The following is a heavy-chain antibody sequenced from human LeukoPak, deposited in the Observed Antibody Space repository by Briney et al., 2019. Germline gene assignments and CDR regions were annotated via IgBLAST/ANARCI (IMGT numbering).Heavy chain of an antibody. V-gene: IGHV3-23*01. D-gene: IGHD3-3*01. Sequence: GGSLRLSCAASGFTFSSYAMSWVRQAPGKGLEWVSAISGSGGSTYYADSVKGRFTISRDNSKNTLYLQMNSLRAEDTAVYYCAKCGTILGAVIYLDYWGQGTLVTVSS. CDR3: AKCGTILGAVIYLDY. CDR2: ISGSGGST. CDR1: GFTFSSYA. J-gene: IGHJ4*02.